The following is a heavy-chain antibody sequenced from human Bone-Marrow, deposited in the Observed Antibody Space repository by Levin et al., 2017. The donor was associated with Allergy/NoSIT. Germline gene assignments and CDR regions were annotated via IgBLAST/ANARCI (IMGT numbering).Heavy chain of an antibody. V-gene: IGHV3-30-3*01. CDR3: AREPQNYDILTGYSHEFDY. Sequence: PSQTLSLTCAASGFTFDNYAMHWVRQAPGKGLDWVAVISYDGSKKDYADSVKGRFTMSRDNSKNTLYLQMNSLTTEDTAVYYCAREPQNYDILTGYSHEFDYWGQGTLVTVSS. CDR1: GFTFDNYA. J-gene: IGHJ4*02. D-gene: IGHD3-9*01. CDR2: ISYDGSKK.